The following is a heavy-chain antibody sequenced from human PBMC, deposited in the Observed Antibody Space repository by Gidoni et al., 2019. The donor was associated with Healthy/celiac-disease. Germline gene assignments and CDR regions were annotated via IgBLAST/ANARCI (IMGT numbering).Heavy chain of an antibody. CDR2: SSVSASTI. V-gene: IGHV3-48*03. J-gene: IGHJ6*02. CDR1: GFTVSSYE. Sequence: EVQLVESGGGLVQPGGSLRLSCAASGFTVSSYEMNWVRQAPGKGLEWVSYSSVSASTIYYADSVKGRCTISRDNAKNSLYLQMNSLRAEDTAVYYCARDLRDGYDYYYYYGMDVWGQGTTVTVSS. D-gene: IGHD5-12*01. CDR3: ARDLRDGYDYYYYYGMDV.